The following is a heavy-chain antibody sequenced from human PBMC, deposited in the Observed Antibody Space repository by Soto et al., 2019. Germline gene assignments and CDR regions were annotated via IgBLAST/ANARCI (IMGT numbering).Heavy chain of an antibody. CDR1: GGSSSNSRFY. CDR2: IYHTGNA. D-gene: IGHD3-22*01. Sequence: PSETLSLTCTVSGGSSSNSRFYWAWIRQPPGEGLEWIGSIYHTGNAYYNPSLKSRVTIFVDTSKNQFSLKLTSVTAADTALYYCARDYFDSSDYTTNWFDPWGQGTLVTVSS. J-gene: IGHJ5*02. V-gene: IGHV4-39*01. CDR3: ARDYFDSSDYTTNWFDP.